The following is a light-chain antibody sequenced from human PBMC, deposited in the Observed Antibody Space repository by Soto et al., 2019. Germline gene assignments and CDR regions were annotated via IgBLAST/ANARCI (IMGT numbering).Light chain of an antibody. V-gene: IGKV1-27*01. Sequence: DIQMTQSPSSLSASLGDRVTIACRASQGISNSLAWYQQQPGKVPKLLISAASTLQSGVPSRFSGSGSGTDFTLTISSLQPEDVATYYCQKYRNAHTWTFGHGTQVEIK. J-gene: IGKJ1*01. CDR1: QGISNS. CDR3: QKYRNAHTWT. CDR2: AAS.